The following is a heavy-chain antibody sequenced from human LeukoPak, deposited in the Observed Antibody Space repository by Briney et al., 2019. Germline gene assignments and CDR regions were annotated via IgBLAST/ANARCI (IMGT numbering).Heavy chain of an antibody. J-gene: IGHJ4*02. CDR3: ARFDYYDSSGYYAYYFDY. V-gene: IGHV4-39*01. CDR1: GGSISSSSYY. Sequence: SETLSLTCTVSGGSISSSSYYWGWIRPPPGKGLEWVGSIYYSGSTYYNPSLKSRVTISVDTSKNQFSLKLSSVTAADTAVYYCARFDYYDSSGYYAYYFDYWGQGTLVTVSS. D-gene: IGHD3-22*01. CDR2: IYYSGST.